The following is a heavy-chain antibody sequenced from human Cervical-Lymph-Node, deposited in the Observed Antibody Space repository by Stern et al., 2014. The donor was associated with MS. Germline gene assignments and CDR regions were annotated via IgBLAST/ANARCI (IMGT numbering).Heavy chain of an antibody. CDR3: AREGIPGAGGTFDN. J-gene: IGHJ4*02. CDR1: GGNFSSYS. Sequence: QVQLVQSGAEVKKPGSSVKVSCKVSGGNFSSYSLNSVRQSPGQGIEGNGGIIPIFSTTNYAQKFQGKVTISADGSTSTAYMEVNNLTSEDTAVYYCAREGIPGAGGTFDNWGQGTLVIVSS. CDR2: IIPIFSTT. D-gene: IGHD1-26*01. V-gene: IGHV1-69*01.